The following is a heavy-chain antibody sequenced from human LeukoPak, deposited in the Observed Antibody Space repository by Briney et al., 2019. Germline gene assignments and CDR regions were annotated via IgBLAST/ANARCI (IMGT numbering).Heavy chain of an antibody. V-gene: IGHV1-2*06. J-gene: IGHJ5*02. Sequence: ASVKVSCKASGYTFTGYYMHWVRQAPGQGLEWMGRINPNSGGTNYAQKFQGRVTMTRDTSISTVYMELSSLRSEDTAVYYCARDGAVTYYDFWSGSSNWFDPWGQGTLVTVSS. CDR3: ARDGAVTYYDFWSGSSNWFDP. D-gene: IGHD3-3*01. CDR2: INPNSGGT. CDR1: GYTFTGYY.